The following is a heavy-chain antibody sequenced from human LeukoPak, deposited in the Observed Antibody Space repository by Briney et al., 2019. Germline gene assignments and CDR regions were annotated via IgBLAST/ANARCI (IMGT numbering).Heavy chain of an antibody. CDR1: GFTVSSNS. J-gene: IGHJ4*02. V-gene: IGHV3-53*01. Sequence: GGSLRLSCTVSGFTVSSNSMSWVRQAPGKGLEWVSFIYSDNTHYSDSVKGRFTISRDNSKNTLYLQMNSLRAEDTAVYYCAKDGRLLEFDYWDQGTLVIVSS. CDR2: IYSDNT. D-gene: IGHD2-21*02. CDR3: AKDGRLLEFDY.